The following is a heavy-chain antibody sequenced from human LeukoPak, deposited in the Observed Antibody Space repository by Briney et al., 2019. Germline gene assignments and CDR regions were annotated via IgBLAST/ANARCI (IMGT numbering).Heavy chain of an antibody. D-gene: IGHD3-10*01. CDR1: GGSSSGYY. V-gene: IGHV4-34*01. CDR2: VNHSGST. CDR3: ARGREITLVRGLINYYGMDV. Sequence: KASETLSLTCAVYGGSSSGYYWNWIRQPPGKGPEWIGEVNHSGSTNYNPSLKSRVTISIDTSKNQFSLKLSSVTAADTAVYYCARGREITLVRGLINYYGMDVWGRGATVTVSS. J-gene: IGHJ6*02.